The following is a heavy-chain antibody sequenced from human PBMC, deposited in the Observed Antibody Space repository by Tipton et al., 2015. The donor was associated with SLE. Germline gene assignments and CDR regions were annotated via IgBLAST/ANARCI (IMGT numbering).Heavy chain of an antibody. CDR1: GDSINSGRHY. J-gene: IGHJ4*02. D-gene: IGHD6-19*01. CDR3: ARGGYSSGWYGDYFVY. CDR2: IFTSGNT. Sequence: TLSLTCNVSGDSINSGRHYWSWIRQSAGKGLEWIGRIFTSGNTNYNPSLKSRVTISLDTSKTQFSLNLRSVTAADTAIYYCARGGYSSGWYGDYFVYCDQGTLVTVSS. V-gene: IGHV4-61*02.